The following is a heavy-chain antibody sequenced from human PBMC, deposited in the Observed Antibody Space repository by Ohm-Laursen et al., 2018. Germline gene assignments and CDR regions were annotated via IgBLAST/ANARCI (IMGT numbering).Heavy chain of an antibody. J-gene: IGHJ5*02. Sequence: SLSLSCAASGFSFSNAWMSWVRQAPGQGLEWVGRIKSKAHGETTDYAESVKGRFTISREDSKNTLHLQMNSLKTEDTAVYYCPTLYRLDPWGQGTLVTVSS. CDR3: PTLYRLDP. CDR2: IKSKAHGETT. CDR1: GFSFSNAW. V-gene: IGHV3-15*01. D-gene: IGHD1-14*01.